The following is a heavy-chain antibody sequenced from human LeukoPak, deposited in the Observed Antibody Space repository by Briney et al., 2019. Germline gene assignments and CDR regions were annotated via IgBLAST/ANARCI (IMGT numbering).Heavy chain of an antibody. J-gene: IGHJ4*02. CDR3: ARAIENSGYDFDY. CDR2: IIPIFGTA. D-gene: IGHD5-12*01. CDR1: GGTFSSYA. V-gene: IGHV1-69*13. Sequence: GASVKVSCKASGGTFSSYAISWVRQAPGRGLEWMGGIIPIFGTANYAQKFQGRVTITADESTSTAYMELSSLRSEDTAVYYCARAIENSGYDFDYWGQGTLVTVSS.